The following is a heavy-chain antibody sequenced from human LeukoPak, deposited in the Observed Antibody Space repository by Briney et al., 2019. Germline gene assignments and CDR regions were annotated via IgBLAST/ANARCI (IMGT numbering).Heavy chain of an antibody. CDR2: IYYSGST. D-gene: IGHD3-22*01. CDR1: GGSISSGGYH. Sequence: SQTLSLTCTVSGGSISSGGYHWSWIRQHPGKGLEWIGYIYYSGSTYYNPSLKSRVTISVDTSKNQFSLKLSSVTAADTAVYYCARVLYDSSGYYLFDPWGQGTLVTVSS. CDR3: ARVLYDSSGYYLFDP. V-gene: IGHV4-31*03. J-gene: IGHJ5*02.